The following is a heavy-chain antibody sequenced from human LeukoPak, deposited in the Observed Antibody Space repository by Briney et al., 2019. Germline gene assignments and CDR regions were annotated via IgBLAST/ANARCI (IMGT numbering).Heavy chain of an antibody. CDR2: IISDGSDT. Sequence: GGSLRLSCAASKFTFSSYAISWVRQAPGKGLEWVSHIISDGSDTYYADSVKGRFTISRDNSKNTLYLQMNSLRAEDTAVYYCAKKGSSSWYMDWFDPWGQGTLVTVSS. CDR1: KFTFSSYA. D-gene: IGHD6-13*01. V-gene: IGHV3-23*01. CDR3: AKKGSSSWYMDWFDP. J-gene: IGHJ5*02.